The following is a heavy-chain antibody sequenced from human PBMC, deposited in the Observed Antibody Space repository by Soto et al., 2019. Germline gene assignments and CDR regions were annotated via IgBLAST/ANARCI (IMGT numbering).Heavy chain of an antibody. J-gene: IGHJ6*02. Sequence: GGSLILSCTASGFTFSSYGMHWVRQAPGKGLEWVAVISYDGSNKYYADSVKGRFTISRDNSKNTLYLQMNSLRAEDTAVYYCAKDLVVVTAIPYYYYYYGMDVWGQGTTVTVSS. D-gene: IGHD2-21*02. CDR1: GFTFSSYG. CDR3: AKDLVVVTAIPYYYYYYGMDV. V-gene: IGHV3-30*18. CDR2: ISYDGSNK.